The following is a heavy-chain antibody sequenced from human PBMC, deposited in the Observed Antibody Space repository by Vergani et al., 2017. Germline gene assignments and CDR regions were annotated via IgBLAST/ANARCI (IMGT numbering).Heavy chain of an antibody. V-gene: IGHV3-23*01. CDR2: VSGSSATP. CDR1: GFSFPCYA. J-gene: IGHJ3*01. Sequence: EVQLLESGGGLVQPGGSLRLSCEASGFSFPCYAMSWVRQAPGKGLEWVSSVSGSSATPYYADSVKGRFTISRDNAKNSLYLDMSSLRAEDTAVYYCVRDVRVSRTWGQGTLVAVSS. CDR3: VRDVRVSRT.